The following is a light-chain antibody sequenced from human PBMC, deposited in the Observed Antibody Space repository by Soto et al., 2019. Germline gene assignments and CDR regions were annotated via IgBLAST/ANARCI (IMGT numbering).Light chain of an antibody. CDR3: QPSYSVPLT. CDR2: GAS. Sequence: DIQMTQSPSSLSASVGDRVTITCRASQPITKFLNWFQHKPGEAPKRLIYGASILQDGVPSRFSGSGSGTDYTLTISGLQTEEFANYFCQPSYSVPLTFGGGTKVEI. V-gene: IGKV1-39*01. J-gene: IGKJ4*01. CDR1: QPITKF.